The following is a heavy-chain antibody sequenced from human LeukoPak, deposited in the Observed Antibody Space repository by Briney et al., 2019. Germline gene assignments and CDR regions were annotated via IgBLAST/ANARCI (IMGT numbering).Heavy chain of an antibody. V-gene: IGHV3-7*01. Sequence: PGGSLRLSCAASGFTFSNYWMTWVRQAPGKGLEWVANIKHDGSEDYYLDSVKGRFTISRDNAKNSLYLQMNSLRAEDTAVYYCARALEGGAAMVTFDYWGQGTLVTVSS. CDR3: ARALEGGAAMVTFDY. CDR1: GFTFSNYW. CDR2: IKHDGSED. J-gene: IGHJ4*02. D-gene: IGHD5-18*01.